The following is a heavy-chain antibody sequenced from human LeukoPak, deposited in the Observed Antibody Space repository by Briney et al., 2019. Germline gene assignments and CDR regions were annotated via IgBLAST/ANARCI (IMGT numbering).Heavy chain of an antibody. D-gene: IGHD2-2*01. CDR2: INHSGST. Sequence: SETLSLTCTVSGGSISSYYWSWIRQPPGKGLEWIGEINHSGSTNYNPSLKSRVTISVDTSKNQFSLKLSSVTAADTAVYYCARGRRFWGYCSGTSCYGLDYWGQGTLVTVSS. V-gene: IGHV4-34*01. CDR3: ARGRRFWGYCSGTSCYGLDY. CDR1: GGSISSYY. J-gene: IGHJ4*02.